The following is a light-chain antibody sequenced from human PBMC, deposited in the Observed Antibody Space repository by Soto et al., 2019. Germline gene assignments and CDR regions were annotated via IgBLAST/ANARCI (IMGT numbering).Light chain of an antibody. Sequence: QSVLTQPRSVSGSPGQSVTISCTGASSDVGYYNYVSWYQQNPGKAPKLMIYDVTKRPSGVPDRFSGSKSGNTASLTISGLQAEDASDYYCCSYAGSYIFVFGTGTKLTVL. CDR2: DVT. CDR3: CSYAGSYIFV. CDR1: SSDVGYYNY. J-gene: IGLJ1*01. V-gene: IGLV2-11*01.